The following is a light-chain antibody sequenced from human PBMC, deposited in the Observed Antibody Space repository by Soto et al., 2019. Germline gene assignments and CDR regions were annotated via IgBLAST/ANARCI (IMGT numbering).Light chain of an antibody. V-gene: IGKV3-20*01. J-gene: IGKJ1*01. CDR1: QSVSSNY. Sequence: EIVLTQSAGTLSLSPGERATLSCRASQSVSSNYLAWYQQKPGQAPRLLIYGASSRATGIPDRFNGSGSGTDFTLTISRLEPEDFAVYYCQQYGNSRTFGQGTKVDIK. CDR2: GAS. CDR3: QQYGNSRT.